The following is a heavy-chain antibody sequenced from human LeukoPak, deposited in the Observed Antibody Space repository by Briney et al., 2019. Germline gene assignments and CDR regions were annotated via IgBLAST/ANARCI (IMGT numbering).Heavy chain of an antibody. CDR3: AKVKGARYFDY. Sequence: GGPLRLSCVASGFTFSSYAMSWVRQAPGKGLEWVSTISGSGDTTYYADSVKGRFTISRDNSKNTLYLQMNSLRAEDTAVYYCAKVKGARYFDYWGQGTLVTVSS. J-gene: IGHJ4*02. D-gene: IGHD1-26*01. CDR2: ISGSGDTT. V-gene: IGHV3-23*01. CDR1: GFTFSSYA.